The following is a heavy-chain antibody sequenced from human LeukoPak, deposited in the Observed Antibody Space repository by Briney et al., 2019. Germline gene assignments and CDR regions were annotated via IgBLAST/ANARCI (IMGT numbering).Heavy chain of an antibody. CDR3: ARVLHGSGLGNYYYMDV. CDR2: INHSGST. V-gene: IGHV4-34*01. D-gene: IGHD3-10*01. J-gene: IGHJ6*03. Sequence: SETLSLTCAVYGGSFSGYYWSWIRQPPGKGLEWIGEINHSGSTNYNPSLKSRVTISVDTSKNQFPLKLSSVTAADTAVYYCARVLHGSGLGNYYYMDVWGKGTTVTVSS. CDR1: GGSFSGYY.